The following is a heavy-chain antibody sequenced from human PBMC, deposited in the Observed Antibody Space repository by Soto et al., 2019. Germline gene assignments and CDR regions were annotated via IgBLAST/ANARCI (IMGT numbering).Heavy chain of an antibody. CDR2: IYYSGST. V-gene: IGHV4-59*01. Sequence: PSETLALTCTVSGGSICDFDGSWIRQPPGKGLEWIGYIYYSGSTNYNPSLKSRVTISVDTSKNQFSLNLRSMSPADTAVYYCARVGGLAARTFDCRRPGTLVTVSS. CDR3: ARVGGLAARTFDC. D-gene: IGHD6-6*01. J-gene: IGHJ4*02. CDR1: GGSICDFD.